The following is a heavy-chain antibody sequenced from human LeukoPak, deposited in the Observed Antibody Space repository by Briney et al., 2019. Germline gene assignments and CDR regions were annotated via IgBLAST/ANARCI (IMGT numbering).Heavy chain of an antibody. V-gene: IGHV3-9*01. J-gene: IGHJ4*02. CDR1: GFTFDDYA. CDR2: ISWNSCSI. D-gene: IGHD3-9*01. Sequence: GGSLRLSCAASGFTFDDYAMHWVRQAPGKGLEWVSGISWNSCSIGYADSVKGRFTISRDNAKNSLYLQMNSLRAEDTALYYCAKGGDILTGYYADYWGQGTRVSVSS. CDR3: AKGGDILTGYYADY.